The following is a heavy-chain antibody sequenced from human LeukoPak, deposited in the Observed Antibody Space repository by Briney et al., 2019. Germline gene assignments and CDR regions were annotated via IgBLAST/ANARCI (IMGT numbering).Heavy chain of an antibody. CDR2: IIPIFGTA. V-gene: IGHV1-69*13. J-gene: IGHJ4*02. D-gene: IGHD3-3*01. CDR1: GGTFSSYA. CDR3: ARVNTSGHDPFDY. Sequence: GASVKVSCKASGGTFSSYAISWVRQAPGQGLEWMGGIIPIFGTANYAQKFRGRVTITADESTSTAYMELSSLRSEDTAVYYCARVNTSGHDPFDYWGQGTLVTVSS.